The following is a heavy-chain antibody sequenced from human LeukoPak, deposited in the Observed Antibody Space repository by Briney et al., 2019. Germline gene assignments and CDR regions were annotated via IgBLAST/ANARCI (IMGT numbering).Heavy chain of an antibody. Sequence: SVTVSFKLFVCTFSDCGITWLRQAPGQGLEWVGRIIPLFGTTKSAQGFQDRVTLSADKSTNTAYMELTSLRSDDTAVYYCARGAFSPVITFGPFYFESWGQGTLITVSS. V-gene: IGHV1-69*06. D-gene: IGHD3-16*01. CDR1: VCTFSDCG. CDR2: IIPLFGTT. J-gene: IGHJ4*02. CDR3: ARGAFSPVITFGPFYFES.